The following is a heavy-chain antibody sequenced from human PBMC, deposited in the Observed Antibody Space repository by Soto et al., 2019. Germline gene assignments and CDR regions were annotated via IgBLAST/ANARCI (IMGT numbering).Heavy chain of an antibody. CDR1: GFTFSSYA. CDR3: AKSGYCSGGSCYGENY. Sequence: EVQLLESGGGLVQPGGSLRLSCAASGFTFSSYAMSWVRQAPGKGLEWVSAISGSGGSTYYADSVKGRFTISRDNSKNTLYLQMNSLRPEDTAVYYCAKSGYCSGGSCYGENYWGQGTLVTVSS. V-gene: IGHV3-23*01. J-gene: IGHJ4*02. CDR2: ISGSGGST. D-gene: IGHD2-15*01.